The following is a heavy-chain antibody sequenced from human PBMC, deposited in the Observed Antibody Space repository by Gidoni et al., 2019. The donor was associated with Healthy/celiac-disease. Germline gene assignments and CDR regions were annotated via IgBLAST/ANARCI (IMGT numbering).Heavy chain of an antibody. V-gene: IGHV3-66*01. J-gene: IGHJ6*02. CDR1: GFTVSSNY. CDR2: IYSGGST. Sequence: EVQLVESGGGLVQPGGSLRLSCAAYGFTVSSNYMSWVRQAPGKGLEWVSVIYSGGSTYYADSVKGRFTISRDNSKNTLYLQMNSLRAEDTAVYYCARDPSITIFGVVTSGGMDVWGQGTTVTVSS. D-gene: IGHD3-3*01. CDR3: ARDPSITIFGVVTSGGMDV.